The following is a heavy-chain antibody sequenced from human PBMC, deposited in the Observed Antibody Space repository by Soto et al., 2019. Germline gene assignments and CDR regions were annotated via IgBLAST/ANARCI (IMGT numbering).Heavy chain of an antibody. Sequence: PSETLSLTCTVSGGSISSYYWSWIRQPPGKGLEWIGYIYYSGSTNYNPSLKSRVTISVDTSKNQFSLKLSSVTAADTAVYYCARYYYDSSGYYMDVWGQGTTVTVSS. D-gene: IGHD3-22*01. CDR2: IYYSGST. CDR1: GGSISSYY. J-gene: IGHJ6*02. V-gene: IGHV4-59*01. CDR3: ARYYYDSSGYYMDV.